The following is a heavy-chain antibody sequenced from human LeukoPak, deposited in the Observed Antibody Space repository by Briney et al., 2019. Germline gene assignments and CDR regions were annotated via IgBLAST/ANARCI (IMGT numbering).Heavy chain of an antibody. V-gene: IGHV4-59*08. CDR1: GDSISSYH. CDR3: ATYTRHCSGGTCYSIDY. CDR2: VCYSGST. D-gene: IGHD2-15*01. J-gene: IGHJ4*02. Sequence: SETLSLTCTVSGDSISSYHWTWIRQPPGRGLEWIGYVCYSGSTNYNPSLKSRVTISLDTSNNQFSLKLSSVTAADTAIYYCATYTRHCSGGTCYSIDYWGQGTLVTVSS.